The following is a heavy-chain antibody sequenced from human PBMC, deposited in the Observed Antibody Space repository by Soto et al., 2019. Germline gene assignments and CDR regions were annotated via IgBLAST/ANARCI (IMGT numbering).Heavy chain of an antibody. CDR1: GYSFTSYW. Sequence: GESLKISCKGSGYSFTSYWIGWVRQMPGKGLEWMGIIYPGDSDTRYSPSFQGQVTISADKSVSTAYLQWSSLKASDTAMYYCARHSASRTSFPYNYFDYWGQGTLVTVSS. J-gene: IGHJ4*02. V-gene: IGHV5-51*01. CDR2: IYPGDSDT. D-gene: IGHD2-2*01. CDR3: ARHSASRTSFPYNYFDY.